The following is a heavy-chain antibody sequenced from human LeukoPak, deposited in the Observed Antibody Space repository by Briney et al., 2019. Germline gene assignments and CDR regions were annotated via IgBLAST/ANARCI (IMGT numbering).Heavy chain of an antibody. Sequence: PGGSLRLSCSASGFAFSNFATHWVRQAPRKGLEYVAGINSNGGSTYYADSVKGRFTTSGGNSKNTLYLQMSSLRGEDTAVYYCVKGTGTKYYYYGMDVWGQGTTVTVSS. CDR3: VKGTGTKYYYYGMDV. D-gene: IGHD3/OR15-3a*01. J-gene: IGHJ6*02. CDR1: GFAFSNFA. CDR2: INSNGGST. V-gene: IGHV3-64D*06.